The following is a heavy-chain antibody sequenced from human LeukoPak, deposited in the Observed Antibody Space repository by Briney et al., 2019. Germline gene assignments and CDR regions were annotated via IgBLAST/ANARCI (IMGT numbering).Heavy chain of an antibody. J-gene: IGHJ5*02. CDR2: IIPIFGTA. Sequence: RASLKVSCKASGYTFPTYGLSWVRQAPGQGLEWMGRIIPIFGTANYAQKFQGRVTITTDESTSTAYMELSSLRSEDTAVYYCAREATAFDPWGQGTLVTVSS. V-gene: IGHV1-69*05. CDR1: GYTFPTYG. D-gene: IGHD1-14*01. CDR3: AREATAFDP.